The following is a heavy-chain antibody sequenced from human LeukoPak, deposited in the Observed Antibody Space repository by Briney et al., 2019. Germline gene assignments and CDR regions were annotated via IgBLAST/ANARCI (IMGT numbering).Heavy chain of an antibody. CDR3: ARDRAGITGSFDY. CDR1: GGSISSGDYY. D-gene: IGHD3-16*01. V-gene: IGHV4-30-4*01. J-gene: IGHJ4*02. CDR2: IYYSGGN. Sequence: SETLSLTCTVSGGSISSGDYYWSWIRQAPGKGLEWIGYIYYSGGNYYNPPLKSRVTISVDASKNQFSLKLISVTAADSAVYCCARDRAGITGSFDYWGQGTLVTVSS.